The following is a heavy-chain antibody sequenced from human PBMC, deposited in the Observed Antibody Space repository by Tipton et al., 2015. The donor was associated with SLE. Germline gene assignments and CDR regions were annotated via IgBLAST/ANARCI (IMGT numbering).Heavy chain of an antibody. CDR2: VSGGGGAT. V-gene: IGHV3-23*01. CDR1: GFAFSNYA. CDR3: ARDSDYDFWRGHLDAFDM. J-gene: IGHJ3*02. D-gene: IGHD3-3*01. Sequence: SLRLSCTASGFAFSNYAMSWVRQAPGKGLEWVSTVSGGGGATYYADSVKGRFTISRDGLKNTVYLQMNSLRAEDTAMYFCARDSDYDFWRGHLDAFDMWGQGTMVTVSS.